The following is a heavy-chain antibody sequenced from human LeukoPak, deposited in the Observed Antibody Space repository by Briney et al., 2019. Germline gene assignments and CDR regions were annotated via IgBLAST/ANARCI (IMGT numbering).Heavy chain of an antibody. CDR3: ARGTSGLYSTFDY. Sequence: SETLSLTCAVSGGSISSGDYYWSWIRQHPGKGLEWIGYIYYSGSTYYNPSLKSRVTISVDTSKNQFSLKLSSVTAADTAVYYCARGTSGLYSTFDYWGQGTLVTVSS. D-gene: IGHD3-16*01. V-gene: IGHV4-31*11. J-gene: IGHJ4*02. CDR1: GGSISSGDYY. CDR2: IYYSGST.